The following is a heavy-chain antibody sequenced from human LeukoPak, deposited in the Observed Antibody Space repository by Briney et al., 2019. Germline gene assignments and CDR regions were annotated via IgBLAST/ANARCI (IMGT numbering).Heavy chain of an antibody. D-gene: IGHD2-2*01. CDR3: ARAKPAALYYYYYYYMDV. CDR2: MNPNSGNT. CDR1: GYTFTSYD. J-gene: IGHJ6*03. V-gene: IGHV1-8*01. Sequence: GASVKVSCKASGYTFTSYDINWVRQATGQGLEWMGWMNPNSGNTGYAQKFQGRVTMTRNTSISTAYMELSSLRSEDTAVYYCARAKPAALYYYYYYYMDVWGKGTTVTISS.